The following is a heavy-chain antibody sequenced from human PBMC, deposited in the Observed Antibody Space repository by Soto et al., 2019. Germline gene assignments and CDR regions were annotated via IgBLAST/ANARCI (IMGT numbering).Heavy chain of an antibody. CDR1: GYTFTSYG. J-gene: IGHJ5*02. CDR2: ISAYNGNT. CDR3: ARDVSNYYDSSGYFRFDP. Sequence: ASVKVSCKASGYTFTSYGISWVRQAPGQGREGMGWISAYNGNTNYAQKLQGRVTMTTDTSTSTAYMELRSLRSDDTAVYYSARDVSNYYDSSGYFRFDPWGQGTLVTVSS. V-gene: IGHV1-18*04. D-gene: IGHD3-22*01.